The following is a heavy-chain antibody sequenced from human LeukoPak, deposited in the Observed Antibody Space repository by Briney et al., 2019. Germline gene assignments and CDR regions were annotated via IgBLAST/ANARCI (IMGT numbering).Heavy chain of an antibody. CDR2: ISYDGSNK. D-gene: IGHD2-8*01. CDR1: GFTFSSYG. V-gene: IGHV3-30*18. CDR3: ANGYCTNGVCYPYYYYCMDV. Sequence: GASLRLSCAASGFTFSSYGMHWVRQAPGKGLEWVAVISYDGSNKYYADSVKGRFTISRDNSKNTLYLQMNSLRAEDTAVYYCANGYCTNGVCYPYYYYCMDVWGKGTTVTVSS. J-gene: IGHJ6*03.